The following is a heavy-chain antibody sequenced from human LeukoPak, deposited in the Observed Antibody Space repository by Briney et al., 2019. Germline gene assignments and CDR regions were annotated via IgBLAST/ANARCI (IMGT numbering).Heavy chain of an antibody. D-gene: IGHD6-6*01. CDR3: ARVARKQLVRGLFDY. J-gene: IGHJ4*02. CDR1: GGSVKSPDSY. CDR2: IYYSGST. V-gene: IGHV4-30-4*01. Sequence: SETLSLTCIVSGGSVKSPDSYWSWIRQPPGKGLEWIGYIYYSGSTYYNPSLKSRVTISVDTSKNQFSLKLSSVTAADTAVYYCARVARKQLVRGLFDYWGQGTLVTVSS.